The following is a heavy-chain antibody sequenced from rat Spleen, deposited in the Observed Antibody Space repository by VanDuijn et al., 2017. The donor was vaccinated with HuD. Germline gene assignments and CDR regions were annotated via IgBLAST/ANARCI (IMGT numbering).Heavy chain of an antibody. D-gene: IGHD1-1*01. CDR2: INKDSTTI. J-gene: IGHJ3*01. CDR1: GFDFSDYW. Sequence: EVKLVESGGGLVQPGRSLKLSCAASGFDFSDYWMGWVRQAPGKGLEWIGEINKDSTTINYNPSFKDKFTISRDNVQNTLYLQMSKLGSEDTAIYYCARADSYRFAYWGQGSLVTVSS. V-gene: IGHV4-2*01. CDR3: ARADSYRFAY.